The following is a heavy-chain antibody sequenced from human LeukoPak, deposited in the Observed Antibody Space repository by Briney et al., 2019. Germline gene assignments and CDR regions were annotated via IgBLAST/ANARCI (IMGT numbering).Heavy chain of an antibody. D-gene: IGHD3-22*01. J-gene: IGHJ4*02. V-gene: IGHV4-59*12. CDR3: ARDEDSIFDY. CDR1: GGSISSYY. CDR2: IYYSGST. Sequence: SETLSLTCTVSGGSISSYYWSWIRQPPGKGLEWIGYIYYSGSTNYNPSLKSRVTMSVDTSKNQFSLKLISVTAADTAVYYCARDEDSIFDYWGQGTLVTVSS.